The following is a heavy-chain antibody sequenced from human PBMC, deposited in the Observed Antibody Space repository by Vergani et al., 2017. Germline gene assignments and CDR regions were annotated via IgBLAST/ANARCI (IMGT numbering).Heavy chain of an antibody. CDR2: ISGSGDTT. CDR1: GFTFSSYA. D-gene: IGHD3-10*01. Sequence: EVQLLESGGGLVQPGGSLRLSCAASGFTFSSYAMRWVRQAPGKGLEWVSAISGSGDTTSYADSVKGRFTISRDNSKNTLYLQMNSLRADDTAVYYCAKEPIGDYWGQGTLVTVSS. J-gene: IGHJ4*02. CDR3: AKEPIGDY. V-gene: IGHV3-23*01.